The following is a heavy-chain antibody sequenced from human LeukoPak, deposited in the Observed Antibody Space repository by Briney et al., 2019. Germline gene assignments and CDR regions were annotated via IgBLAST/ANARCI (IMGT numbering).Heavy chain of an antibody. D-gene: IGHD2-21*01. J-gene: IGHJ3*02. CDR3: ARVFSISVNDAFDI. CDR1: GGSISSYY. V-gene: IGHV4-59*01. CDR2: IFYSGST. Sequence: SETLSLTCTVSGGSISSYYWSWIRQPPGKGLEWIGYIFYSGSTNYNPSLKSRVTISVDRSKNQFSLKLSSVTAADTAVYYCARVFSISVNDAFDIWGQGTMVTVSS.